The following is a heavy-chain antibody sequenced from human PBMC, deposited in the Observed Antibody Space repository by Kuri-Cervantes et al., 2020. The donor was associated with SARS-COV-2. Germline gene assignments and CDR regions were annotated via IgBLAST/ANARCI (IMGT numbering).Heavy chain of an antibody. Sequence: GSLRLSCAVYGGSFSGYYWSWIRQPPGKGLEWIGEINHSGSTNYNPSLKSRVTISVDTSKNQFSLKLSSVTAADTAVYYCARREFPLNWFDLWGQGTLVTVSS. CDR3: ARREFPLNWFDL. V-gene: IGHV4-34*01. J-gene: IGHJ5*02. D-gene: IGHD2-21*01. CDR1: GGSFSGYY. CDR2: INHSGST.